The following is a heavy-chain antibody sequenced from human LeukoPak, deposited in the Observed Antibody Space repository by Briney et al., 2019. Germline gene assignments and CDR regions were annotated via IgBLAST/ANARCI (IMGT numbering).Heavy chain of an antibody. D-gene: IGHD2-2*01. CDR3: ARGGWSLGYCSSSSCLDWFDP. CDR2: INPNSGGT. Sequence: GASVKVSCKASRYTFTDYYMHWVRQAPGQGLEWMGWINPNSGGTNYAQKFRGRVTMTRDTSISTAYIELSRLRSDDTAVYYCARGGWSLGYCSSSSCLDWFDPWGQGTLVTVSS. V-gene: IGHV1-2*02. CDR1: RYTFTDYY. J-gene: IGHJ5*02.